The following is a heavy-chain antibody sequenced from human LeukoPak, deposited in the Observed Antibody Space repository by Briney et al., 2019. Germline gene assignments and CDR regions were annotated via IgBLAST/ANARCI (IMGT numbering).Heavy chain of an antibody. V-gene: IGHV3-21*01. CDR1: GFTFSSYS. D-gene: IGHD3-10*02. J-gene: IGHJ4*02. CDR2: ISSSSSYI. CDR3: ARGTMFPYYFDY. Sequence: PGGSLRLSCAASGFTFSSYSMKWVRQAPGKGLEWVSFISSSSSYIYYADSLKGRFTISRDNAKNSLYLQMNSLRAEDTAVYYCARGTMFPYYFDYWGQGNLVTVSS.